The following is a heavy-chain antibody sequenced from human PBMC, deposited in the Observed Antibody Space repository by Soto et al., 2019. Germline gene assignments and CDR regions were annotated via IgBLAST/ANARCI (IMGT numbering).Heavy chain of an antibody. D-gene: IGHD3-10*01. CDR1: GFTFSSYA. J-gene: IGHJ6*02. V-gene: IGHV3-30-3*01. Sequence: GGSLRLSCAASGFTFSSYAMHWVRQAPGKGLEWVVVISYYGSNKYYADSVKGRFTISRDNSKNTLYLQMNSLRAEDTAVYYCARGLDRITMVRGVIKGYGMDVWGQGTTVTVSS. CDR2: ISYYGSNK. CDR3: ARGLDRITMVRGVIKGYGMDV.